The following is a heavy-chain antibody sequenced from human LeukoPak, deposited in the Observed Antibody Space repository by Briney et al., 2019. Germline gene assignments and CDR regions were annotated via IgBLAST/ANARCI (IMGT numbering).Heavy chain of an antibody. V-gene: IGHV3-21*01. Sequence: GGSLRLSCAASGPTFRNAFMNWVRQAPGKRPEWVSSISSSSSYIYYADSVKGRFTISRDNAKNSLYLQMNSLRAEDTALYYCARGASRADYWGQGTLVTVSS. CDR2: ISSSSSYI. J-gene: IGHJ4*02. CDR1: GPTFRNAF. CDR3: ARGASRADY.